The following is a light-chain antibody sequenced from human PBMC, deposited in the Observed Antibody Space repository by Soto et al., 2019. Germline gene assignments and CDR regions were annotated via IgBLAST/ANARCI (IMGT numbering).Light chain of an antibody. CDR1: QSVSTR. CDR2: DAS. Sequence: DIQMTQSPSSLSASVGDRVTIICRASQSVSTRFAWYQQKPGKAPKVLIYDASSWAGGVPSRFTGSGSGTEFTLTINSLQPDDFATYYCQQYRTFGQGTKVDIK. J-gene: IGKJ1*01. V-gene: IGKV1-5*02. CDR3: QQYRT.